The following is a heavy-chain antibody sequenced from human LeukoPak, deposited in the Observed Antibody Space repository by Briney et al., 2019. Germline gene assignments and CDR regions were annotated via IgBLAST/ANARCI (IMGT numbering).Heavy chain of an antibody. CDR1: GFSVSSNY. J-gene: IGHJ4*02. D-gene: IGHD2-15*01. CDR3: AKDIAPKRWPQYYLDY. V-gene: IGHV3-30*18. Sequence: GGSLRLSCAASGFSVSSNYMSWVRQAPGKGLEWVAVISYDGSNKYYADSVKGRFTISRDNSKNTLYLQMNSLRAEDTAVYYCAKDIAPKRWPQYYLDYWGQGTLVTVSS. CDR2: ISYDGSNK.